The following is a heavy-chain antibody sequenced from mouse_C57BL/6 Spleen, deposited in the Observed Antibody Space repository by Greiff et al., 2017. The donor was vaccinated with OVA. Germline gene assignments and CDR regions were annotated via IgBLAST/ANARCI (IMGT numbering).Heavy chain of an antibody. J-gene: IGHJ4*01. V-gene: IGHV1-4*01. CDR1: GYTFTSYT. Sequence: QVQLQQSGAELARPGASVKMSCKASGYTFTSYTMHWVKQRPGQGLEWIGYINPSSGYTKYNQKFKDKATLTADKSSSTAYMQLSSLTSEDSAVYYCARSRYYGSSYNYAMDYWGQGTSVTVSS. CDR3: ARSRYYGSSYNYAMDY. D-gene: IGHD1-1*01. CDR2: INPSSGYT.